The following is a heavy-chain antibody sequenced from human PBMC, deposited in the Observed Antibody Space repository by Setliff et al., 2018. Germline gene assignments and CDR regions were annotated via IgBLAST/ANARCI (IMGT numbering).Heavy chain of an antibody. D-gene: IGHD5-18*01. CDR2: IYHSGSA. J-gene: IGHJ3*02. CDR3: ARDGGNGYGVDAYAGGGFDI. Sequence: SETLSLTCAVSGYSISSDHYWGWIRQPPGKGLEWIGSIYHSGSAYYSPSLKSRVTISVDTSKNQFSLKLSSVTAADRAVYYCARDGGNGYGVDAYAGGGFDIWGQGTMVTVSS. V-gene: IGHV4-38-2*02. CDR1: GYSISSDHY.